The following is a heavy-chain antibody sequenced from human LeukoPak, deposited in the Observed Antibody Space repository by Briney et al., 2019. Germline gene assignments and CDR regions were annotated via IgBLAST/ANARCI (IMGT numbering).Heavy chain of an antibody. Sequence: PGGSLRLSCAASGFTFSNYAMNWVRQAPGKGLEWVSYISSSSSTIYYADSVKGRFTISRDNAKNSLYLQMNSLRDEDTAVYYCARAPGFLEWLSPEGGIDYWGQGTLVTVSS. CDR1: GFTFSNYA. CDR3: ARAPGFLEWLSPEGGIDY. V-gene: IGHV3-48*02. D-gene: IGHD3-3*01. CDR2: ISSSSSTI. J-gene: IGHJ4*02.